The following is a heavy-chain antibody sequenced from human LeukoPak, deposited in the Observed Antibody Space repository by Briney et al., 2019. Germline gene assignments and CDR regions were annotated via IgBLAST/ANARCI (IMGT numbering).Heavy chain of an antibody. V-gene: IGHV3-33*01. D-gene: IGHD3-3*01. J-gene: IGHJ4*02. CDR3: ARAGDFSFKD. Sequence: GGSLRLSCTASGFTFSNYDMHWVRQAPGEGLEWVAFIWYDDREKKYADSVKGRFTISRDNAENSLYLQMNSLRAEDTAVYYCARAGDFSFKDWGQGTLVTVSS. CDR1: GFTFSNYD. CDR2: IWYDDREK.